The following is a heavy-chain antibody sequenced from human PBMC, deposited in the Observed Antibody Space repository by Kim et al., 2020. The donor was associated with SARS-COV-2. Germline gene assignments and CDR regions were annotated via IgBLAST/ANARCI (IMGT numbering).Heavy chain of an antibody. CDR2: IIPIFGTA. Sequence: SVKVSCKASGGTFSSYAISWVRQAPGQGLEWMGGIIPIFGTANYAQKFQGRVTITADESTSTAYMELSSLRSEDTAVYYCARQGGIAAAGTNWFDPWGQGTLVTVSS. V-gene: IGHV1-69*13. CDR1: GGTFSSYA. CDR3: ARQGGIAAAGTNWFDP. J-gene: IGHJ5*02. D-gene: IGHD6-13*01.